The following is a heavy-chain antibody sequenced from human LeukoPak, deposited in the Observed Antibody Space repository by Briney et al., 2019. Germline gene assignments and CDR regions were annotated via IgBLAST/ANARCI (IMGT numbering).Heavy chain of an antibody. V-gene: IGHV7-4-1*02. CDR3: ARAEIRIAVAGRGRIGWFDP. Sequence: EASMKVSCKASGYTFTSYAMNWVRQAPGQGLEWMGWINTNTGNPTYAQGFTGRFVFSLDTSVSTAYLQISSLKAEDTAVYYCARAEIRIAVAGRGRIGWFDPWGQGTLVTVSS. J-gene: IGHJ5*02. CDR2: INTNTGNP. CDR1: GYTFTSYA. D-gene: IGHD6-19*01.